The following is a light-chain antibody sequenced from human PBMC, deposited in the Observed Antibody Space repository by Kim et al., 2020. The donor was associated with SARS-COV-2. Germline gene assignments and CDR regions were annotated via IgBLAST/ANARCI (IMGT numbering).Light chain of an antibody. CDR2: RDS. Sequence: SVALGQTARITCGGNNIGSKNVHWYQQKPGQAPVLVIYRDSNRPSGIPERFSGSNSGNTAILTISRAQAGDEADYYCQVWDSSTYVFGTGTKVTVL. J-gene: IGLJ1*01. CDR3: QVWDSSTYV. CDR1: NIGSKN. V-gene: IGLV3-9*01.